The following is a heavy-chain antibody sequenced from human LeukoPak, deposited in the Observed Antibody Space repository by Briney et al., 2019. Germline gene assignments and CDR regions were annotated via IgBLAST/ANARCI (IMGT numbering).Heavy chain of an antibody. CDR2: IDHRGNT. Sequence: PSETLSLTCSVYGGSFSGYYWSWIRQPPGKGLEWIGEIDHRGNTNYNPSLKSRVTVSVDTSKNQFSLRLTSVTAADTAVYYCARPSLTYINTWDRDQSFGYWGQGTLVTVSS. D-gene: IGHD1-26*01. CDR3: ARPSLTYINTWDRDQSFGY. CDR1: GGSFSGYY. J-gene: IGHJ4*02. V-gene: IGHV4-34*01.